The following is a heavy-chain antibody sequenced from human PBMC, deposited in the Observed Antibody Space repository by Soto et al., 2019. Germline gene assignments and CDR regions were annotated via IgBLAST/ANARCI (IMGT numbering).Heavy chain of an antibody. CDR2: IYRTGST. D-gene: IGHD1-7*01. J-gene: IGHJ4*02. V-gene: IGHV4-4*02. Sequence: QVQLQESGPGLVKPSGTLSLTCAVSGGSFTSNNWWTWVRQPPGQGLEWIGEIYRTGSTNYNPSLKSGVTISLDKSENQFSRKVTSLTADDTAFYYCAGRDPGTRVDYWGQGTLVTVS. CDR1: GGSFTSNNW. CDR3: AGRDPGTRVDY.